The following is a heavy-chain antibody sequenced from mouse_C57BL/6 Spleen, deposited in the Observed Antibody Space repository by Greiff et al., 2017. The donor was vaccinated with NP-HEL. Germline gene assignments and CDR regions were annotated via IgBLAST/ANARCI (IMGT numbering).Heavy chain of an antibody. CDR1: GYTFTSYW. J-gene: IGHJ4*01. V-gene: IGHV1-52*01. CDR2: IDPSDSET. CDR3: ARGGLLLRSRGAMDY. Sequence: QVQLQQPGAELVRPGSSVKLSCKASGYTFTSYWMHWVKQRPIQGLEWIGNIDPSDSETHYNQKFKDKATLTVDKSSSTAYMQLSSLTSEDSAVCYCARGGLLLRSRGAMDYWGQGTSVTVSS. D-gene: IGHD1-1*01.